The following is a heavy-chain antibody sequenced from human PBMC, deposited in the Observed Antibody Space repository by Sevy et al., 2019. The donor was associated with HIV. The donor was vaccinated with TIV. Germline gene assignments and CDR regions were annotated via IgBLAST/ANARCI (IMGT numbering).Heavy chain of an antibody. CDR3: AKAKYPISITGTTGYYYYYYGMDV. CDR1: GFTFSYSG. V-gene: IGHV3-30*02. D-gene: IGHD1-7*01. CDR2: IQFDGSSQ. J-gene: IGHJ6*02. Sequence: GESLKISCAASGFTFSYSGMHWVRQAPGKGLEWLTFIQFDGSSQYYADSVKGRFTILRDNSKNTLYLQMNSLRAEDTAVYYCAKAKYPISITGTTGYYYYYYGMDVWGQGTTVTVSS.